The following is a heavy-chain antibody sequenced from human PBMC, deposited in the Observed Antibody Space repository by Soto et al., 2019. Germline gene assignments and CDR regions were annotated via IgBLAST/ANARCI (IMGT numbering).Heavy chain of an antibody. CDR2: IYSGGST. V-gene: IGHV3-53*04. J-gene: IGHJ4*02. CDR3: ARVGFSGYGPFDY. D-gene: IGHD5-12*01. Sequence: EVQLVESGGGLVQPGGSLRLSCAASGFTVSSNYMSWVRQAPGKGLEWVSVIYSGGSTYYADSVKGRFTISRHNSKNTLYLQMNSLRAEDTAVYYCARVGFSGYGPFDYWGQGTLVTVSS. CDR1: GFTVSSNY.